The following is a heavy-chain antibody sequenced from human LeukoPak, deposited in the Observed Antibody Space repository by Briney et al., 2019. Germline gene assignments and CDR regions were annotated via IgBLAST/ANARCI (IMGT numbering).Heavy chain of an antibody. Sequence: SETLSLTCAVSGGSISSSYWWSWVRQPPGKGLEWIGEIYHSGSTNYNPSLKSRVTMSVDTSKNQFSLKLSSVTAADTAVYYCARGPYFDYWGQGTLVTVSS. V-gene: IGHV4-4*02. J-gene: IGHJ4*02. CDR3: ARGPYFDY. CDR2: IYHSGST. CDR1: GGSISSSYW.